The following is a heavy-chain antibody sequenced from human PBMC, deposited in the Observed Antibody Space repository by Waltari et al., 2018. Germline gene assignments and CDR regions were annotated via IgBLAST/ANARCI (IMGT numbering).Heavy chain of an antibody. CDR1: GFSFDTHA. D-gene: IGHD3-10*01. CDR2: IISSSAGP. CDR3: ARGGFGTTYIFDH. J-gene: IGHJ4*02. V-gene: IGHV3-23*01. Sequence: EVQLLESGGGLVPPGGSLRLSCAASGFSFDTHAMTWVRQAPGQGLKWVSTIISSSAGPYSADSVKGRFTISRDNSKSAFYLQMDGLTVEDTAVYFCARGGFGTTYIFDHWGQGVLVTVSS.